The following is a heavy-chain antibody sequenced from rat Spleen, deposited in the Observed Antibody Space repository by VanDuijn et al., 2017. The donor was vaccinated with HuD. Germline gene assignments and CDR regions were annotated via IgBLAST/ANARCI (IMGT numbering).Heavy chain of an antibody. J-gene: IGHJ3*01. CDR3: ARSYGGYTSNWFPY. CDR2: ISSGGIT. V-gene: IGHV2-6*01. Sequence: QVQLKESGPGLVQPSETLSLTCTVSGFSLTSYNVHWVRQPPGKDLEWIAAISSGGITYYNSALKSRLSISRDTSKSKVLLKMNSLQTDDTVIYFCARSYGGYTSNWFPYWGQGTLVTVSS. CDR1: GFSLTSYN. D-gene: IGHD1-11*01.